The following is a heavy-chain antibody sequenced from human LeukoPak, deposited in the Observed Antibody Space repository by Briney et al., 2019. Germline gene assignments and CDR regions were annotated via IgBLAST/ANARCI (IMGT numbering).Heavy chain of an antibody. D-gene: IGHD6-6*01. CDR3: ARDPSSSGRSGNWFDP. CDR1: GYTFTSYY. CDR2: INPSGGST. Sequence: ASVKVSCKASGYTFTSYYMHWVRQAPGQGLEWMGIINPSGGSTSYAQKFQGRVTMTRDTSTSTVYMELSSLRSEDTAVYYCARDPSSSGRSGNWFDPWGQGTLVTVSS. V-gene: IGHV1-46*01. J-gene: IGHJ5*02.